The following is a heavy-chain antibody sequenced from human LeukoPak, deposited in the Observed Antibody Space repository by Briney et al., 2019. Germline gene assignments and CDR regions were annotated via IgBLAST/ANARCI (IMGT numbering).Heavy chain of an antibody. CDR3: AKGRNWNRNAFDI. J-gene: IGHJ3*02. V-gene: IGHV3-23*01. D-gene: IGHD1-1*01. CDR2: ISGSGGST. Sequence: GGSLRLSCAGSGFTLSSSAMTWVRQAPGKGLEWVSAISGSGGSTYYADSVKGRFTISRDNSKNTVFLQMNSLRADEDTAVYYCAKGRNWNRNAFDIWGQGTMLTVSS. CDR1: GFTLSSSA.